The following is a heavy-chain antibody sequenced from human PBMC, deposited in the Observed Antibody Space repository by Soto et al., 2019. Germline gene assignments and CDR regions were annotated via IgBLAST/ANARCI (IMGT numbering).Heavy chain of an antibody. V-gene: IGHV4-31*03. D-gene: IGHD6-13*01. CDR3: ARGGIAAAAPPDY. CDR2: IYYSGST. J-gene: IGHJ4*02. CDR1: GGSISSGGYY. Sequence: QVQLQESGPGLVKPSQTLSLTCTVSGGSISSGGYYWSWIRQHPGKGLEWIGYIYYSGSTYYNPSLKSRVTXSXDXXKVPVALRLSSVTAADTAVYYCARGGIAAAAPPDYWGQGTLVTVSS.